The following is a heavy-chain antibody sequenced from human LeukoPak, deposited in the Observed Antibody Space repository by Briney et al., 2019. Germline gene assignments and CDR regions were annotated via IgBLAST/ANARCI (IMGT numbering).Heavy chain of an antibody. J-gene: IGHJ5*02. CDR3: ARAGYSSSWYVDYWFDP. V-gene: IGHV1-18*01. CDR2: INAYNCNT. Sequence: ASVKVSCKASGYTFTSYGISWVRPAPGQGLEWMGWINAYNCNTNYAQKLQGRVTMTTDTSTSTAYMELSSLRSDDTAVYYCARAGYSSSWYVDYWFDPWGQGTLVTVSS. D-gene: IGHD6-13*01. CDR1: GYTFTSYG.